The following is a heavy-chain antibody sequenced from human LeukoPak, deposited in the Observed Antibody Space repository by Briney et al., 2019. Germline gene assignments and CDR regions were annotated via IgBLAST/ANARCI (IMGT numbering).Heavy chain of an antibody. J-gene: IGHJ4*02. CDR3: ARELYDSSGYIDY. CDR2: IYYSGST. CDR1: GFSLSTSGVG. D-gene: IGHD3-22*01. Sequence: SGPTLVEPTQTLTLTCTFSGFSLSTSGVGVGWIRQPPGKGLEWIGCIYYSGSTNYNPSLKSRVTISVDTSKNQFSLKLNSVTAADTAVYYCARELYDSSGYIDYWGQGTLVTVSS. V-gene: IGHV4-61*08.